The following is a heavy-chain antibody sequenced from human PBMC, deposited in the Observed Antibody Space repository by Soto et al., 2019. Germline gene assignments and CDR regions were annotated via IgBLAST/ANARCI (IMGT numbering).Heavy chain of an antibody. V-gene: IGHV1-18*01. J-gene: IGHJ6*04. CDR2: ISAYNGNT. CDR3: ARDPSYSGSWPNPYYSYGRKV. D-gene: IGHD6-13*01. Sequence: ASVKVSCKASGYTFTSYGISWVRQAPGQGLEWMGWISAYNGNTNYAQKLQGRVTMTTDTSTSTAYMELRSLRSDDTAVYYCARDPSYSGSWPNPYYSYGRKVGGKGTTAT. CDR1: GYTFTSYG.